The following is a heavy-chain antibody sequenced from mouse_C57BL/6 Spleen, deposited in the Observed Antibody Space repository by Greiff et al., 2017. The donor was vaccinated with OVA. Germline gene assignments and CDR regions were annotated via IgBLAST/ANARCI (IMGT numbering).Heavy chain of an antibody. CDR2: IWSGGST. Sequence: VKLMESGPGLVQPSQSLSITCTVSGFSLTSYGVHWVRQSPGKGLEWLGVIWSGGSTDYNAAFISRLSISKDNSKSQVFFKMNSLQADDTSIYYCARNYGSSFHFDYWGQGTTLTVSS. V-gene: IGHV2-2*01. CDR3: ARNYGSSFHFDY. J-gene: IGHJ2*01. CDR1: GFSLTSYG. D-gene: IGHD1-1*01.